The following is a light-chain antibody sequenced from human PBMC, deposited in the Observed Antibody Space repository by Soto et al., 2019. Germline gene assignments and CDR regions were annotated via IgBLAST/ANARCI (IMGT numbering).Light chain of an antibody. V-gene: IGLV7-46*01. CDR2: DTH. J-gene: IGLJ3*02. CDR1: TGAVTSGHY. CDR3: LLSYSDARRV. Sequence: QTVVTQEPSLNVSPGGTITLTCASSTGAVTSGHYPYWFQQKPGQAPRTLIYDTHNKHSWTPARFSGSLLGGKAALTLSGAQPEDEAEYYCLLSYSDARRVFGGGTKVTVL.